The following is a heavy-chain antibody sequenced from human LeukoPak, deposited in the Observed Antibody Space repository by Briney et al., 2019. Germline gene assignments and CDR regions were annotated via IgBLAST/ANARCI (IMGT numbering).Heavy chain of an antibody. V-gene: IGHV3-74*01. CDR3: ARGDDSSGTSRSYIDY. D-gene: IGHD3-22*01. CDR1: GFTFSSYW. CDR2: INTDGSST. Sequence: PGGSLRLSCAASGFTFSSYWMHWVRQAPGKGLVWVSRINTDGSSTSYADSVKGRFTISRDNAKNTLYLQMNSLRAEDTAVYYCARGDDSSGTSRSYIDYWGQGTLVTVSS. J-gene: IGHJ4*02.